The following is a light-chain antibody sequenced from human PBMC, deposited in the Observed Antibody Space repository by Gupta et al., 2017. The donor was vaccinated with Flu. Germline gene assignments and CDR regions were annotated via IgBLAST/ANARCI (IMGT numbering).Light chain of an antibody. J-gene: IGKJ2*01. Sequence: SLGERATINCKSSQSGLYNVDNKNYLAWYQQKPGQPPKLLINWASTRESGVPDRFSGSGSATDFTLTISSLQAEDVAVYFCHQDDSLPDTFGQGTKMEI. CDR3: HQDDSLPDT. CDR2: WAS. V-gene: IGKV4-1*01. CDR1: QSGLYNVDNKNY.